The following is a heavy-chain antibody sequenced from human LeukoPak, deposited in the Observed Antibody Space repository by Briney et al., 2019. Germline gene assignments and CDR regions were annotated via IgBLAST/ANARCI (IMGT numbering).Heavy chain of an antibody. CDR3: ARAGDSGNLG. Sequence: VASVTVSCKTSGYTFTGYYMHWVRQAPGQGLEWMGWINPNSGGTNYAQDFHGRVTMTRDTSISTAYMELSRLRSDDTAVYYCARAGDSGNLGWGQGTLVTVSS. D-gene: IGHD1-26*01. J-gene: IGHJ4*02. V-gene: IGHV1-2*02. CDR2: INPNSGGT. CDR1: GYTFTGYY.